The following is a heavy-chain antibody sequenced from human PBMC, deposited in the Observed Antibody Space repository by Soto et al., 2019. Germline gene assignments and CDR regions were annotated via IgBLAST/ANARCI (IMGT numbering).Heavy chain of an antibody. CDR2: ISYDGSNK. Sequence: QVQLVESGGGVVQPGRSLRLSCAASGFTFSSYGMHWVRQAPGKGLEWVAVISYDGSNKYYADSVKGRFTISRDNSKNTLYLQMNSLRAEDTAVYYCAKDDITMVRGRTTYYYYMDVWGKGTTVTVSS. D-gene: IGHD3-10*01. CDR1: GFTFSSYG. V-gene: IGHV3-30*18. CDR3: AKDDITMVRGRTTYYYYMDV. J-gene: IGHJ6*03.